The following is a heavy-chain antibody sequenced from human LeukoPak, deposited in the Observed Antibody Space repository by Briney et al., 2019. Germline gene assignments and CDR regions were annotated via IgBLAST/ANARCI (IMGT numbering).Heavy chain of an antibody. CDR2: ITRSGVTT. Sequence: GGSLRLSCAASGFTFSNYAMTWVRQAPGKGLEWVSSITRSGVTTFVADSVKGRFTISRDNSKNMVYMQMNSLRADDTAIYYCAKAWGAVAGTFYFDYWGQGTLVTVSS. CDR3: AKAWGAVAGTFYFDY. V-gene: IGHV3-23*01. J-gene: IGHJ4*02. CDR1: GFTFSNYA. D-gene: IGHD6-19*01.